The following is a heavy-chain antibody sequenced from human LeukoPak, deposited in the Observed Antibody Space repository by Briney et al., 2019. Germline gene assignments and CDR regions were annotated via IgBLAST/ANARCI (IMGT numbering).Heavy chain of an antibody. CDR3: AREVSSWYRGDYYYMDV. CDR2: IGGST. J-gene: IGHJ6*03. V-gene: IGHV1-46*01. Sequence: ASVKVSCKASGYTFSNYYIHWVRQAPGQGLEWMGIIGGSTNYAQKFQGRVTMTRDTSKNQFSLKLSSVTAADTAVYYCAREVSSWYRGDYYYMDVWGKGTTVTISS. CDR1: GYTFSNYY. D-gene: IGHD6-13*01.